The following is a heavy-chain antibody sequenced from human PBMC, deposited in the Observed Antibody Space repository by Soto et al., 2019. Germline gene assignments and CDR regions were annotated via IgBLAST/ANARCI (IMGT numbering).Heavy chain of an antibody. V-gene: IGHV4-39*02. CDR1: GDSMTSPPYY. J-gene: IGHJ5*02. CDR3: AQHDDWFDP. CDR2: VYYSGAT. Sequence: PSETLSLTCNVSGDSMTSPPYYWGWIRQPPGKGLEWIGTVYYSGATYYNPSLRGRLTVSADTSKNYFSLRLTSVTAADTAVYYCAQHDDWFDPWGQGILVTVS. D-gene: IGHD3-16*01.